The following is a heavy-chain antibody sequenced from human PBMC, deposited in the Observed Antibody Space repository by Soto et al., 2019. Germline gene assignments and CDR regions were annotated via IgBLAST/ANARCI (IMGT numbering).Heavy chain of an antibody. D-gene: IGHD3-9*01. V-gene: IGHV1-69*02. CDR2: IIPILGIA. J-gene: IGHJ4*02. CDR3: ARTGVMRNDILTGYCD. CDR1: GGTFSSYT. Sequence: QVQLVQSGAEVKKPGSSVKVSCKASGGTFSSYTISWVRQAPGQGLEWMGRIIPILGIANYAQKFQGRVTITADKSTSTAYMELSSLRSEDTAVYYCARTGVMRNDILTGYCDWGQGTLVTVSS.